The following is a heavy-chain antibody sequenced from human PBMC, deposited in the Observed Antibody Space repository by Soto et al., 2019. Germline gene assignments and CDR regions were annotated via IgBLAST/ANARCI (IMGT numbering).Heavy chain of an antibody. J-gene: IGHJ4*02. CDR3: ARGYYHDRDLDF. D-gene: IGHD3-22*01. CDR2: LNPNSGGT. V-gene: IGHV1-2*02. Sequence: QVQLVQSGAEVQKPGASVKVSCKASGYMFTAFYMHWVRQAPGQGLEWMGWLNPNSGGTTYAQKFQGRVTMTRDKAISTGYMELNILTSDGTGIYFCARGYYHDRDLDFWGQGSLVTVSS. CDR1: GYMFTAFY.